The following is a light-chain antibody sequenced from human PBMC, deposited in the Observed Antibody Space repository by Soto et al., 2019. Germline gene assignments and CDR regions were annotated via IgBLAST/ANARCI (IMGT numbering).Light chain of an antibody. CDR2: NVI. J-gene: IGLJ1*01. CDR1: SSDVGGYNF. Sequence: QSALTQPRSVSGSPGQSVTISCTGTSSDVGGYNFVSWYQHRPGKAPKLIIYNVIQRPSGVPDRFSASKSDNTASLTISGLQAEDEADYYCCSYAGSYTYVFGTGTKVTVL. V-gene: IGLV2-11*01. CDR3: CSYAGSYTYV.